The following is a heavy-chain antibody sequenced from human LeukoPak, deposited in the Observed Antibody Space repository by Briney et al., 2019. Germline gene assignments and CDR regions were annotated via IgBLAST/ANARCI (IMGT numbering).Heavy chain of an antibody. CDR3: VKDDGEYYYDSSGYYPAK. J-gene: IGHJ4*02. Sequence: GGSLRLSCAASGFTFSSYGIHWVRQAPGKGLEWVAVISYDGSNKYYADSVKGRFTISRDNSKNTLYLQMNSLRAEDTAVYYCVKDDGEYYYDSSGYYPAKWGQRTLVTVSS. CDR2: ISYDGSNK. CDR1: GFTFSSYG. V-gene: IGHV3-30*18. D-gene: IGHD3-22*01.